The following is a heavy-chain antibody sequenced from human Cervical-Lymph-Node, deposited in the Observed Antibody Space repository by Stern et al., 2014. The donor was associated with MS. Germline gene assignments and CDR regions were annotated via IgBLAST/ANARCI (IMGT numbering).Heavy chain of an antibody. J-gene: IGHJ4*02. Sequence: VQLVESGPGLVKPSETLSLTCTASGGSIVPYYWNWIRQPPGKGLEWIGYIYYSGTPNYTPSFESRFPMSVDTSKTQISLMLTSVTAADTAIYYCARLTYNYGTPDYWGQGTVVAVSS. CDR1: GGSIVPYY. V-gene: IGHV4-59*08. CDR2: IYYSGTP. D-gene: IGHD5-24*01. CDR3: ARLTYNYGTPDY.